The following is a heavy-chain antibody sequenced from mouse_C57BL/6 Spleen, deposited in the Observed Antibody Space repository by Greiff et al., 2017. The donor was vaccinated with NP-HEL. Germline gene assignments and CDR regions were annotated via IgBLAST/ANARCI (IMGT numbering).Heavy chain of an antibody. V-gene: IGHV1-52*01. D-gene: IGHD1-1*01. CDR3: ARRNYYGSEVYFDV. CDR2: IDPSDSET. CDR1: GYTFTSYW. Sequence: QVQLQQSGAELVRPGSSVKLSCKASGYTFTSYWMHWVKQRPIQGLEWIGNIDPSDSETHYNQKFKDKATLTVDKSSSTAYMQLSSLTSEDSAVYYCARRNYYGSEVYFDVWGTGTTVTVSS. J-gene: IGHJ1*03.